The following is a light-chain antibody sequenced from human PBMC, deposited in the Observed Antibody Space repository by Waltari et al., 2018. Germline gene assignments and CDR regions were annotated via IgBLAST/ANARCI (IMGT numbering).Light chain of an antibody. J-gene: IGLJ2*01. CDR2: EVS. V-gene: IGLV2-23*02. CDR1: TPDICNYKL. Sequence: QSALTHPASVPGSPGQSLPISCTGTTPDICNYKLSSWYQQHPGKIPKLMIYEVSERPSGVSNRFSGSKSGNTASLTISGLQAEDEADYYCCSYGGGTTFVVFGGGTKLTVL. CDR3: CSYGGGTTFVV.